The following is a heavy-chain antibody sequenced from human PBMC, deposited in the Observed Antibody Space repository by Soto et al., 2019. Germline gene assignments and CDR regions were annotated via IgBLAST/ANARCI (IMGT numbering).Heavy chain of an antibody. D-gene: IGHD2-15*01. CDR3: ASWLKGPDIGNYYYGMDV. CDR2: IMPIFRAP. V-gene: IGHV1-69*12. Sequence: QVQLVQSGAEVKKPRSSVKVSCKASGGAFSDYAFSWVRQAPGQGLEWLGGIMPIFRAPDYAQKFQGRVTITADEFTRTAYMEMNSLRSEDTAVYYCASWLKGPDIGNYYYGMDVWGQGTTVTVS. J-gene: IGHJ6*02. CDR1: GGAFSDYA.